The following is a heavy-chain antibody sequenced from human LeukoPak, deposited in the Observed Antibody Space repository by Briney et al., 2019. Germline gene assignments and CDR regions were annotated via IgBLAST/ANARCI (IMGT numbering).Heavy chain of an antibody. V-gene: IGHV3-30*04. J-gene: IGHJ3*02. Sequence: GSLRLSCAASGFTFSSYAMHWVRQAPGKGLEWVAVISYDGSNKYYADSVKGRFTISRDNSKNTLYLQMNSLRAEDTAVYYCARDHTMIMTFDIWGQGTMVTVSS. CDR3: ARDHTMIMTFDI. D-gene: IGHD3-22*01. CDR2: ISYDGSNK. CDR1: GFTFSSYA.